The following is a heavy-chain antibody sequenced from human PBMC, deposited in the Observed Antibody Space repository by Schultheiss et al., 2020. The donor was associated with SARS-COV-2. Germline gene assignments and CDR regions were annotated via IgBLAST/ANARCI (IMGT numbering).Heavy chain of an antibody. Sequence: SVKVSCKASGGTFSSYAISWVRQAPGQGLEWMGIINPSGGSTSYAQKFQGRVTITADESTSTAYMELSSLRSEDTAVYYCARESPLYDSSGYYYAPHAFDIWGQGTTVTVSS. CDR1: GGTFSSYA. J-gene: IGHJ3*02. CDR2: INPSGGST. D-gene: IGHD3-22*01. V-gene: IGHV1-69*11. CDR3: ARESPLYDSSGYYYAPHAFDI.